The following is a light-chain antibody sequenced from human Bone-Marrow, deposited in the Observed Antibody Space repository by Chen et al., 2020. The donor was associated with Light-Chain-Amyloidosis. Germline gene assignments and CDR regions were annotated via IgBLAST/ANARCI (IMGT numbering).Light chain of an antibody. CDR2: EVT. CDR1: SGDVGRYNY. Sequence: QTSMTQPPSAPGSPGQSLPISCTATSGDVGRYNYVSWYQQNPGKAPKLMIYEVTKRPSGVPDRFSGSKSGNTASLTVSGLQADDEADYYCSSYAGDNNYVVFGGGTKLTVL. J-gene: IGLJ2*01. CDR3: SSYAGDNNYVV. V-gene: IGLV2-8*01.